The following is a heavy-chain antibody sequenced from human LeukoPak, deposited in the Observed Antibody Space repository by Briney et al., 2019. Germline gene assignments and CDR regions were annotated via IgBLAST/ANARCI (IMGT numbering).Heavy chain of an antibody. Sequence: PGGSLRLSCAASGFTFSSYAMSWVRQAPGKGLEWVSAISGSGGSTYYADSVKGRFTISRDNSKNTLYLQMNSLRAEDTAVYYCARGLSLDRYSGYDRYYFDYWGRGTLVTVSS. CDR2: ISGSGGST. CDR3: ARGLSLDRYSGYDRYYFDY. CDR1: GFTFSSYA. V-gene: IGHV3-23*01. D-gene: IGHD5-12*01. J-gene: IGHJ4*02.